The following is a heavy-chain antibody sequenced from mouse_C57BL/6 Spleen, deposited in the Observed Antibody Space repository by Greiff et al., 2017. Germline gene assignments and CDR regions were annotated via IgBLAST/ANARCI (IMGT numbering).Heavy chain of an antibody. CDR2: IDPSDSYT. D-gene: IGHD1-1*01. Sequence: QVQLQQPGAELVMPGASVKLSCKASGYTFTSYWMHWVKQRPGQGLEWIGEIDPSDSYTNYNQKFKGKSTLTVDKSSSKAYMQLSSLTSEDSAVYYCARDYYGSSYWYFDVWGTGTTVTVSS. V-gene: IGHV1-69*01. CDR1: GYTFTSYW. J-gene: IGHJ1*03. CDR3: ARDYYGSSYWYFDV.